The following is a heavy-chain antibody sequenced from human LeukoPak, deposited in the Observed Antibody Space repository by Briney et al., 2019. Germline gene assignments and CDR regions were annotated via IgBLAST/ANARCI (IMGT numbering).Heavy chain of an antibody. CDR3: AKARITMVRGPLDY. V-gene: IGHV3-23*01. Sequence: GGSLRLSCAASGFTFSSYAMSWVRQPPGKGLEWVSAISGSGGSTYYADSVKGRFTISRDNSKNTLYLQMNSLRAEDTAVYYCAKARITMVRGPLDYWGQGTLVTVSS. D-gene: IGHD3-10*01. CDR1: GFTFSSYA. J-gene: IGHJ4*02. CDR2: ISGSGGST.